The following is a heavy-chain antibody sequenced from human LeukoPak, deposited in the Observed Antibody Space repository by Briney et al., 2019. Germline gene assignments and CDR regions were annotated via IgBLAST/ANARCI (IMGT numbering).Heavy chain of an antibody. V-gene: IGHV3-74*01. Sequence: PGGSLRLSCAVSGLTFSNYWMHWVRQGPGKGPVWVSRINSDGSSRAYADSVKGRFTISRDNAKNTLYLQMDSLRAEDTAVYYCARDPKQGGTYWNYFDYWGQGALVTVSP. D-gene: IGHD1-26*01. J-gene: IGHJ4*02. CDR1: GLTFSNYW. CDR2: INSDGSSR. CDR3: ARDPKQGGTYWNYFDY.